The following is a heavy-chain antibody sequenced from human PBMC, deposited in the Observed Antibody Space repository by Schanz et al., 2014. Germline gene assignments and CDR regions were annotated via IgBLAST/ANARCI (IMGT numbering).Heavy chain of an antibody. CDR1: GGTFSSFG. CDR2: IIPSLGLA. D-gene: IGHD3-10*01. Sequence: QVQLVQSEAEVKKPGSSVKVSCKASGGTFSSFGINWVRQAPGQGLEWMGRIIPSLGLAKYEQKFQDKVTITADTSTTTAYMELRNLRSDDTAVYYCARAKRFGDMDVWGQGTTVTVSS. J-gene: IGHJ6*02. V-gene: IGHV1-69*04. CDR3: ARAKRFGDMDV.